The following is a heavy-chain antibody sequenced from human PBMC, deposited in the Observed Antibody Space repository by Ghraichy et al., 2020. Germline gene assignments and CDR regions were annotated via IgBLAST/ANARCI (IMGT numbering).Heavy chain of an antibody. CDR1: GGSISSSSYY. CDR2: IYYSGST. V-gene: IGHV4-39*01. CDR3: ARHIMLVVVGDAFDI. Sequence: SETLSLTCTVSGGSISSSSYYWGWIRQPPGKGLEWIGSIYYSGSTYYNPSLQIRVTISVYTSKNQFSLKLSSVNAADTAVYYCARHIMLVVVGDAFDIWGQGTMVTVS. D-gene: IGHD3-22*01. J-gene: IGHJ3*02.